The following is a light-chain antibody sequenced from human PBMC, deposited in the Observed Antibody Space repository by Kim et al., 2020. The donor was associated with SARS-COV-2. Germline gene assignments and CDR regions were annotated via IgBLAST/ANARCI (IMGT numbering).Light chain of an antibody. CDR1: QSVGSSY. CDR3: QQYDNSPVT. V-gene: IGKV3-20*01. J-gene: IGKJ3*01. Sequence: SAGEIATLSFRASQSVGSSYLAWYQQKPGQAPRLLIYDASSRATGIPDRFSGSGSGTDFTLTISRLEPEDFAAYYCQQYDNSPVTFGHGTKVDIK. CDR2: DAS.